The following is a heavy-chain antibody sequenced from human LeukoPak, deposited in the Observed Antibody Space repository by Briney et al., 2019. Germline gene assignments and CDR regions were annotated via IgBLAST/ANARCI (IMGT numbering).Heavy chain of an antibody. J-gene: IGHJ3*02. Sequence: AGGSLRLSCAASGFTFSSYSMNWVRQAPGKGLEWVSYISSSSSTIYYADSVKGRFTISRDNAKNSLYLQMNSLRAEDTAVYYCARASSWSAFDIWGQGTMVTVSS. CDR2: ISSSSSTI. CDR1: GFTFSSYS. D-gene: IGHD6-13*01. CDR3: ARASSWSAFDI. V-gene: IGHV3-48*01.